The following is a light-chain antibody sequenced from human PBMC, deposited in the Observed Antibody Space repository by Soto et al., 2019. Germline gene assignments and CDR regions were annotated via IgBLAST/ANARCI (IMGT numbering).Light chain of an antibody. V-gene: IGLV1-44*01. J-gene: IGLJ3*02. CDR2: RNN. Sequence: QCVLTHPASASGTPGHRRSIACSGSSSNIGSNTVNWYQQLPGTAPKLLIYRNNQPPSGVPDRPSGSKSDTSASLAISGLRSEDEADYFCAAWHDNLSRVVFGGGANITVL. CDR3: AAWHDNLSRVV. CDR1: SSNIGSNT.